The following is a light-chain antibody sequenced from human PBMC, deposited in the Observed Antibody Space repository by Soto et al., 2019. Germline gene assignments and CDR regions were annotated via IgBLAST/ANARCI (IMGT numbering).Light chain of an antibody. CDR1: SSDVGSYDY. V-gene: IGLV2-14*01. Sequence: SALTQPASVSGSPGQSITISCSGTSSDVGSYDYVAWYQQFPGKTPKLVIYEVSNRPSGVSYRLSGSKSGNTASLTISGLQAEDEADYYCISYTGSSTSYVFGTGTKVTVL. J-gene: IGLJ1*01. CDR3: ISYTGSSTSYV. CDR2: EVS.